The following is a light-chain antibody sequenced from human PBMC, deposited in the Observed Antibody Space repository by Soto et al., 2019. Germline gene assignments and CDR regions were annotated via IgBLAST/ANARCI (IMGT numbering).Light chain of an antibody. J-gene: IGKJ1*01. CDR1: QSVSSSY. CDR2: DAS. V-gene: IGKV3-20*01. CDR3: QHYGRSPPSWT. Sequence: EIVLTQSPGTLSLSPGERATLSCRASQSVSSSYLAWYQQKPGQPPRLLIFDASNRATGIPDRFSGSGSGTEFTLTISSLEPEDFAVYYCQHYGRSPPSWTFGQGTKVEIK.